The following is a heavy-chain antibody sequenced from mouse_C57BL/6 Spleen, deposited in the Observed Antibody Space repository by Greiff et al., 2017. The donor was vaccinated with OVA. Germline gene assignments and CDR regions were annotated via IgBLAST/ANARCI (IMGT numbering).Heavy chain of an antibody. D-gene: IGHD1-1*01. CDR3: ARLGSSYYYAMDY. Sequence: QVQLQQPGAELVKPGASVKMSCKASGYTFTSYWITWVKQRPGQGLEWIGDIYPGSGSTNYNEKFKSKATLTVDTSSSTAYMQLSSLTSEDSAVYYCARLGSSYYYAMDYWVKEPQSPSPQ. CDR1: GYTFTSYW. CDR2: IYPGSGST. J-gene: IGHJ4*01. V-gene: IGHV1-55*01.